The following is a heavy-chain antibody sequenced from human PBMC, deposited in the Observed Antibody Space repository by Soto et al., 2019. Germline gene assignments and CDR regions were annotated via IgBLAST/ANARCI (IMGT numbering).Heavy chain of an antibody. Sequence: PXASVNISGKSSGYIFTCLWIVWVRKMPGKGLEWMGINYPGDSDTRYSPSFQGPVIISADKSISTAYLQWSSLKASDTAMYYCARLGMVDPLWAFDIWGQGTMVTVSS. CDR1: GYIFTCLW. V-gene: IGHV5-51*01. CDR3: ARLGMVDPLWAFDI. CDR2: NYPGDSDT. J-gene: IGHJ3*02. D-gene: IGHD1-26*01.